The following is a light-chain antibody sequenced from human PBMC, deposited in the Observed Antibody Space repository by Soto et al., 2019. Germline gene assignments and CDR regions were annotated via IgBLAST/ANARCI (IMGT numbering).Light chain of an antibody. J-gene: IGKJ1*01. CDR1: QGISSW. CDR2: GAS. CDR3: QQANSFPWT. V-gene: IGKV1-12*01. Sequence: DIQMTQSPSSVSASVGDTDTITCRASQGISSWLAWYQQKPGKAPKLLIYGASRLQIGVPPRFSGSESGTDFTLTISSLQPEDSATYYCQQANSFPWTFGQGTKVEIK.